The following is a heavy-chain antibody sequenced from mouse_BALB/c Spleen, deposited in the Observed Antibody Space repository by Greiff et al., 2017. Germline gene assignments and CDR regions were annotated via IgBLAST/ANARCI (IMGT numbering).Heavy chain of an antibody. CDR2: IWSGGST. CDR1: GFSLTSYG. Sequence: QVQLKESGPGLVQPSQSLSITCTVSGFSLTSYGVHWVRQSPGKGLEWLGVIWSGGSTDYNAAFISRLSISKDNSKSQVFFKMNSLQANDTAIYYCARNGIYYDYDAMDYWGQGTSVTVSS. CDR3: ARNGIYYDYDAMDY. V-gene: IGHV2-2*02. D-gene: IGHD2-1*01. J-gene: IGHJ4*01.